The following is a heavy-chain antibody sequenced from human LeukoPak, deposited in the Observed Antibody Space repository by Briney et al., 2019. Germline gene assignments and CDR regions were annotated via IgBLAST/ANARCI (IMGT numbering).Heavy chain of an antibody. CDR1: GYTFTGYY. D-gene: IGHD3-16*01. CDR2: INPNSGDT. CDR3: ATQRGSYLWGTDFDY. Sequence: ASVKVSCKASGYTFTGYYMHWVRQAPGQGLEWMGWINPNSGDTRYAQKFQGRVTMTRDTSISTAYMELSRLRSDDTAVYYCATQRGSYLWGTDFDYWGQGTLVTVSS. V-gene: IGHV1-2*02. J-gene: IGHJ4*02.